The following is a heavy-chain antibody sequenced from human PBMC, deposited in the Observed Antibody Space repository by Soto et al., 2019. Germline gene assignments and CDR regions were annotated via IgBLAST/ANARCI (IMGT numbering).Heavy chain of an antibody. CDR3: ARNRDYSDQNAYFQNLDL. J-gene: IGHJ5*02. V-gene: IGHV1-69*13. CDR2: IIPLLNTR. CDR1: GDTFSTYG. D-gene: IGHD3-22*01. Sequence: SVKVSCKASGDTFSTYGITWVRQAPGQGLEWVGGIIPLLNTRNSAQKLQGRVTISVDESANTAYMELISLKSDDTAVYFCARNRDYSDQNAYFQNLDLWGQGTLVTVSS.